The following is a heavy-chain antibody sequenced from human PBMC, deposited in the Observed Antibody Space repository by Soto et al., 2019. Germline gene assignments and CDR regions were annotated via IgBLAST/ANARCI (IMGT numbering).Heavy chain of an antibody. Sequence: VPLVESGGGLVKPGGSLRLSCAASGFTFSGYSMNWVRQAPGKGLERVASICSSSSCIYYADSVKGRFTISRDNAKNSLYLQMNSQRAEDTAVYYCARYGSGSYTSYGMDVWGQGTTVTVSS. V-gene: IGHV3-21*01. CDR3: ARYGSGSYTSYGMDV. CDR1: GFTFSGYS. CDR2: ICSSSSCI. D-gene: IGHD3-10*01. J-gene: IGHJ6*02.